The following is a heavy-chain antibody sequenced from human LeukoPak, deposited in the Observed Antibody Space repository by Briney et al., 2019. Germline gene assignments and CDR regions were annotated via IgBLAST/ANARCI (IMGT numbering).Heavy chain of an antibody. V-gene: IGHV4-61*02. CDR2: IYSSGST. J-gene: IGHJ5*02. D-gene: IGHD6-13*01. Sequence: PSETLSLTCSVSGGSISSGSHDWGWIRQPAGKGLEWIGRIYSSGSTNYNPSLKSRVTISVDTSKNQFSLKLSSVTAADTAVYYCARAGLGIATKFDPWGQGTLVTVSS. CDR1: GGSISSGSHD. CDR3: ARAGLGIATKFDP.